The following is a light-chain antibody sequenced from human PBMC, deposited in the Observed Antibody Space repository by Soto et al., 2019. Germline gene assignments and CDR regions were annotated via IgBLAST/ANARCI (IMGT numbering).Light chain of an antibody. Sequence: EIVLTQSPGTLSLSPGDRATLSCRASQSVSSSYLAWYQQKPGQAPGLLIYGASSRATGIPDRFSGSGSGTDFTLTISRLEPEDFAVDYCQQYGRSPWTVGQGTKVEVK. J-gene: IGKJ1*01. CDR2: GAS. CDR3: QQYGRSPWT. CDR1: QSVSSSY. V-gene: IGKV3-20*01.